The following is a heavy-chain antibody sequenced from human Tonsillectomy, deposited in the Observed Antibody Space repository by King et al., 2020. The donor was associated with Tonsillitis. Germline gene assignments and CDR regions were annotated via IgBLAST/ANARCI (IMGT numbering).Heavy chain of an antibody. CDR1: SGSFSGYY. CDR3: ARVVYRSGSRESFDN. V-gene: IGHV4-34*01. Sequence: VQLQQWGAGLLKPSETLSLTCAVSSGSFSGYYWTWIRQPPGKGLEWIGQINHSGSSTNYNPSLESRITISVDTSRKQISLSLSSLTAADTAVYYCARVVYRSGSRESFDNWGQGTLVTASS. J-gene: IGHJ4*02. D-gene: IGHD3-10*01. CDR2: INHSGSST.